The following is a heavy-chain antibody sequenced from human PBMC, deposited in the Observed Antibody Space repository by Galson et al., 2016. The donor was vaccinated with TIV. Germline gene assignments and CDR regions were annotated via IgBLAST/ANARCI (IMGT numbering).Heavy chain of an antibody. V-gene: IGHV1-18*01. J-gene: IGHJ4*02. Sequence: SVKVSCKASGYTFSNFAITWVRQAPGQGLEWMGYMSAYSGASNYAQEFQGRVTITTDTSTSTAYMECRYLGFDDTTVYYSARYSSTSSRRFDYWGQGTLVAVSA. CDR1: GYTFSNFA. CDR3: ARYSSTSSRRFDY. CDR2: MSAYSGAS. D-gene: IGHD6-6*01.